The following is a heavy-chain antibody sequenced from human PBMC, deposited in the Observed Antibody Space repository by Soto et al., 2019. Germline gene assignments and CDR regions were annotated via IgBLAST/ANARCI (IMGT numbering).Heavy chain of an antibody. D-gene: IGHD1-26*01. Sequence: QVQLQESGPGLVKPSETLSLTCTVSGGSISSYYWSWIRQPPGKGLEWIGYIYYSGSTNYNPSLKSRVTISVDTSKNQFSLKLSSVTAADTAVYYCASMNHSGSYRYFQHWGQGTLVTVSS. J-gene: IGHJ1*01. CDR2: IYYSGST. CDR3: ASMNHSGSYRYFQH. V-gene: IGHV4-59*01. CDR1: GGSISSYY.